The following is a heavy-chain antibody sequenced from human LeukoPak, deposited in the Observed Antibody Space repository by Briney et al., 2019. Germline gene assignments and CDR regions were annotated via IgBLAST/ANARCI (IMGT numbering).Heavy chain of an antibody. CDR2: IYHSGST. CDR1: GGSISSGYY. CDR3: ARHYGSGSYYTLNWFDP. D-gene: IGHD3-10*01. V-gene: IGHV4-38-2*02. J-gene: IGHJ5*02. Sequence: SQTLSLTCTVSGGSISSGYYWGWIRQPPGKGLEWIGSIYHSGSTYYNPSLKSRVTISVDTSKNQFSLKLSSVTAADTAVYYCARHYGSGSYYTLNWFDPWGQGTLVTVSS.